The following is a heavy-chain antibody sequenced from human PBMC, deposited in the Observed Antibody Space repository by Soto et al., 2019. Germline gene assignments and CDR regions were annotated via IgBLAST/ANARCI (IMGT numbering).Heavy chain of an antibody. CDR1: GDSSISYY. V-gene: IGHV4-59*01. Sequence: ASETLSHTCTVWGDSSISYYWNWIRQPPGKGLEWIGYIYYSGSTNYNPSLKSRVTISVDTSKNQFSLKLSSVTAADTAVYYCARATTVTPFRYYYYMDVWGKGTTVTVSS. J-gene: IGHJ6*03. CDR3: ARATTVTPFRYYYYMDV. D-gene: IGHD4-17*01. CDR2: IYYSGST.